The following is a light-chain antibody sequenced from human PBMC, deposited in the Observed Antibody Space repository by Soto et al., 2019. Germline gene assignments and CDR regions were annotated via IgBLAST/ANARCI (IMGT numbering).Light chain of an antibody. J-gene: IGKJ5*01. CDR2: GAS. CDR1: QSVSSNY. V-gene: IGKV3D-20*02. CDR3: QQRRNWQVT. Sequence: ESVLTPSPGTLSLSPGETATLSCRASQSVSSNYLAWYQQKPGQAPRLLIYGASNRATGIPARFSGSGSGTDFTLTISSLEPEDFAVYYCQQRRNWQVTFGQGTRLEIK.